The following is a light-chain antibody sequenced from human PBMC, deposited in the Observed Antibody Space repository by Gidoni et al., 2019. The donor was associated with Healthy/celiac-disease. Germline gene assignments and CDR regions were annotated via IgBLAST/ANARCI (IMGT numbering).Light chain of an antibody. CDR1: QSISSW. CDR2: KAS. CDR3: QQYKSYST. J-gene: IGKJ1*01. V-gene: IGKV1-5*03. Sequence: DIQRTQSPSTLSASVGDRVTITCRASQSISSWLAWYQQKPGKAPKLLIYKASSLESGVQSRVSGSGSGTEFTLTISSLQPDDFATYYCQQYKSYSTFGQGTKVEIK.